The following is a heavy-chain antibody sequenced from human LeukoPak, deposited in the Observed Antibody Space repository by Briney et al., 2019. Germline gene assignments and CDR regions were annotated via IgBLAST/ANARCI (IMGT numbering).Heavy chain of an antibody. CDR2: IYYTGVT. V-gene: IGHV4-59*01. J-gene: IGHJ4*02. D-gene: IGHD6-25*01. CDR1: GTSITSSY. CDR3: ARTARLPNS. Sequence: SETLSLTCTVSGTSITSSYWSWIRQPPGKGLEHIGYIYYTGVTNYCPSLKSRVTMSLDTSKNQFSLRLTSVTAADTAIYYCARTARLPNSWGQGTLVTVSS.